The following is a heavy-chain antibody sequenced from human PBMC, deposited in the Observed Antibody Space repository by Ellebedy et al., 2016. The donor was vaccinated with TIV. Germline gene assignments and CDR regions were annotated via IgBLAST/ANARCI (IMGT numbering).Heavy chain of an antibody. V-gene: IGHV3-48*02. CDR2: IAGRTSLI. CDR3: VRWGDYEGWDL. CDR1: GFNFGAYS. J-gene: IGHJ5*02. D-gene: IGHD3-22*01. Sequence: PGGSLRLSCAGSGFNFGAYSINWVRKAPGKGLEWLSYIAGRTSLIYYANSVKGRFTISRDNAKNSAFLQMSNLGDEDTAVYYCVRWGDYEGWDLWGQGTLVSVSS.